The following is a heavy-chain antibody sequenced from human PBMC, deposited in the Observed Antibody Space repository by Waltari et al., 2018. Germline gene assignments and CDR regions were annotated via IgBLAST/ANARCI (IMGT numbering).Heavy chain of an antibody. CDR2: IKPDGREK. J-gene: IGHJ6*02. CDR1: GFTFSSAW. V-gene: IGHV3-7*03. CDR3: SRRLDA. Sequence: EVQLVGSGVGLVQTGGSLRLSCAASGFTFSSAWMDRVRQAQGKGLEWVANIKPDGREKYSVDSVKGRFTISRDNAKNSVYLQMNSLRVEDTAVYYCSRRLDAWGQGTTVTVSS.